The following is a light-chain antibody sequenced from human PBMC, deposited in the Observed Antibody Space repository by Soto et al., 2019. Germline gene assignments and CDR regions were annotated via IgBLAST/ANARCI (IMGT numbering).Light chain of an antibody. CDR3: QQYSNWPPIT. CDR1: QSVSRN. CDR2: GAS. V-gene: IGKV3-15*01. Sequence: EILMTQSPATLSVSPGERATLSCRASQSVSRNLAWYQPKPGQAPRLLIYGASTRATGIPARFSGSGSGTGFTLTISGLQSGDFAVYYGQQYSNWPPITFGQGTRLEIK. J-gene: IGKJ5*01.